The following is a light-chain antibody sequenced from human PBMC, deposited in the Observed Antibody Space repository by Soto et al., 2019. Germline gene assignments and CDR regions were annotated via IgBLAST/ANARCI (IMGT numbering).Light chain of an antibody. J-gene: IGKJ2*01. CDR1: QSLLNPDGKTY. CDR2: GVS. Sequence: EIAMTQIPLSLSVTPGQPAAISCKSSQSLLNPDGKTYLHWYMQKPGHPPQPLISGVSTRLSGVSQKCGVSGEVTDIILKTSRAGTVDVGLYICVHNRQISYTFGQGTKVEIK. V-gene: IGKV2D-29*01. CDR3: VHNRQISYT.